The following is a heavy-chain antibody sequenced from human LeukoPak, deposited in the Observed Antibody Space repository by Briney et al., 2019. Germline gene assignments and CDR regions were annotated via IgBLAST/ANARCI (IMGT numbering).Heavy chain of an antibody. CDR3: ARTVLLRFGDEYYFDY. CDR2: IYYSGST. Sequence: SETLSLTCTVSGGSLSSYYWSWIRQPPGKGLEWIGYIYYSGSTNYNPSLKSRVTISVDTSKNQFSLKLSSVTAADTAVYYCARTVLLRFGDEYYFDYWGQGTLVTVSS. J-gene: IGHJ4*02. V-gene: IGHV4-59*08. CDR1: GGSLSSYY. D-gene: IGHD3-10*01.